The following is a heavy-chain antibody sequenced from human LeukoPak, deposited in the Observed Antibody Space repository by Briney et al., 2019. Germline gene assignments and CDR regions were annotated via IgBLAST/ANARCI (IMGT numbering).Heavy chain of an antibody. V-gene: IGHV4-30-4*01. J-gene: IGHJ4*02. D-gene: IGHD5-12*01. CDR3: ARETGYSGYGVDY. CDR2: IYYSGST. Sequence: SETLSLTCTVSGGSISSGDYYWSWIRQPPGKGLEWIGYIYYSGSTYYNPSLKSRVTISVDTFKNQFSLKLSSVTAADTAVYYCARETGYSGYGVDYWGQGTLVTVSS. CDR1: GGSISSGDYY.